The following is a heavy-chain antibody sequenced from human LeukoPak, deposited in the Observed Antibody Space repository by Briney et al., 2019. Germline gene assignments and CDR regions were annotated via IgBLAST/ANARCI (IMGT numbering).Heavy chain of an antibody. Sequence: ASVKVSCKASGYTFTNYGTSWVRQAPGQGLEWMGWISAYNGHTNYAQKFEGRVNMTTDTSTYTAYMELRSLESDDTAVYYCARDRSSSSLWGQGTLVTVSS. D-gene: IGHD6-6*01. CDR3: ARDRSSSSL. V-gene: IGHV1-18*01. CDR2: ISAYNGHT. J-gene: IGHJ4*01. CDR1: GYTFTNYG.